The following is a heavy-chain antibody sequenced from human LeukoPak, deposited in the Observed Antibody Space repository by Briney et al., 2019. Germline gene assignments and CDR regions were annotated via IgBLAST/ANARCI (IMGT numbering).Heavy chain of an antibody. CDR2: INPNSGGT. CDR1: GYTFTGYY. J-gene: IGHJ6*02. Sequence: ASVKVSCEASGYTFTGYYMHWVRQAPGQGLEWMGWINPNSGGTNYAQKFQGRVTMTRDTSISTAYMELSRLRSDDTAVYYCASRKTYGYYYGMDVWGQGTTVTVSS. CDR3: ASRKTYGYYYGMDV. D-gene: IGHD1-14*01. V-gene: IGHV1-2*02.